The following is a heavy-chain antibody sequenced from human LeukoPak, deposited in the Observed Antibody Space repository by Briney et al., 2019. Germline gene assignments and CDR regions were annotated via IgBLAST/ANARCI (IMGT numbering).Heavy chain of an antibody. V-gene: IGHV1-69*06. J-gene: IGHJ5*02. D-gene: IGHD6-13*01. Sequence: GASVKVSCKASGGTFSSYAISWVRQAPGQGLEWMGGIIPIFGTANYAQKFQGRVTITADKSTSTAYMELSRLRSDDTAVYYCARTPKYSSSWYGAGGAFDPWGQGTLVTVSS. CDR1: GGTFSSYA. CDR2: IIPIFGTA. CDR3: ARTPKYSSSWYGAGGAFDP.